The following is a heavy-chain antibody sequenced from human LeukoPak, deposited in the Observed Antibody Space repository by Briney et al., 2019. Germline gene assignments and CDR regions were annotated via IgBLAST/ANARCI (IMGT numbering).Heavy chain of an antibody. CDR2: IYYSGST. J-gene: IGHJ4*02. CDR3: ARVYSSSWYPDY. D-gene: IGHD6-13*01. CDR1: GGSISSYY. Sequence: KPSETLSVTCTVSGGSISSYYWSWIRQPPGKGLEWIGYIYYSGSTNYNPSLKSRVTISVDTSKNQFSLKLSSVTAADTAVYYCARVYSSSWYPDYWGQGTLVTVSS. V-gene: IGHV4-59*01.